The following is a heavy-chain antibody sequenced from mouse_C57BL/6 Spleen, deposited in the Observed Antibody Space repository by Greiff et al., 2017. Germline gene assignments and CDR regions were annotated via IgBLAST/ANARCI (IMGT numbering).Heavy chain of an antibody. J-gene: IGHJ3*01. CDR1: GYTFTSYW. CDR3: AGYYGSSYGWFAY. CDR2: IDPSDSYT. Sequence: VQLQPSGAELVKPGASVKLSCKASGYTFTSYWMQWVKQRPGQGLEWIGEIDPSDSYTTYNQTFKGKATLTVDTSSSTAYMQLSSLTSEVSAVYYCAGYYGSSYGWFAYWGQGTLVTVSA. V-gene: IGHV1-50*01. D-gene: IGHD1-1*01.